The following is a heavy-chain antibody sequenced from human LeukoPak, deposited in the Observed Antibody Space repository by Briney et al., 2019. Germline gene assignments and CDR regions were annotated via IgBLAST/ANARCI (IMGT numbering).Heavy chain of an antibody. V-gene: IGHV4-34*01. D-gene: IGHD3-22*01. J-gene: IGHJ6*03. Sequence: SETLSLTCTVSGGSISGYYWSWVRQPPGKGLEWIGEINHSGSTNYNPSLKSRVTISVDTSKNQFSLKLSSVTAADTAVYYCARQWLYYYYMDVWGKGTTVTVSS. CDR3: ARQWLYYYYMDV. CDR1: GGSISGYY. CDR2: INHSGST.